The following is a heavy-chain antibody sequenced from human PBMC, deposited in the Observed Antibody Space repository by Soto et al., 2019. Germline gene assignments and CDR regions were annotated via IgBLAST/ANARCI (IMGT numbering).Heavy chain of an antibody. V-gene: IGHV2-26*01. CDR1: GISLSDARVI. D-gene: IGHD1-26*01. CDR2: IFSSDEE. Sequence: QVTLTESGPVLVRPTETLTLTCTVSGISLSDARVIVSWIRQPPGKALEWLAHIFSSDEEAYNTSLRTRLTISKDTSKSQVVLTLTSMDPLDTATYYCARMVTGSSPWDYYVDYWGQGTLVTVSS. CDR3: ARMVTGSSPWDYYVDY. J-gene: IGHJ4*02.